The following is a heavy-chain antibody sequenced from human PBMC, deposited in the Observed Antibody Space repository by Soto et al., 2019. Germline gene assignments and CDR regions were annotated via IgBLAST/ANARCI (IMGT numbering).Heavy chain of an antibody. CDR3: ARVSEGYSSGFYYYGMDV. Sequence: GGSLRLSCAASGFTFSSYSMNWVRQAPGKGLEWVSYISSSSSTIYYADSVKGRFTISRDNAKNSLYLQMNSLRDEDTAVYYFARVSEGYSSGFYYYGMDVWGQGTTVTVSS. CDR2: ISSSSSTI. CDR1: GFTFSSYS. V-gene: IGHV3-48*02. D-gene: IGHD6-19*01. J-gene: IGHJ6*02.